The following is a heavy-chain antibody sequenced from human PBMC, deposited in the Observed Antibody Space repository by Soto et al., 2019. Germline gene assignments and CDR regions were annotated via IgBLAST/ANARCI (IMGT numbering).Heavy chain of an antibody. V-gene: IGHV3-7*01. CDR1: GFTFSSHW. Sequence: PGGSLRLSCAASGFTFSSHWMSWVRQAPGKGLEWVANIKQDGSEKNYVDSVKGRFTISRDNAKNSLYLQMNSLRVEDTAVYYCARGAWLGYWGQGTLVTVSS. CDR2: IKQDGSEK. D-gene: IGHD5-12*01. CDR3: ARGAWLGY. J-gene: IGHJ4*02.